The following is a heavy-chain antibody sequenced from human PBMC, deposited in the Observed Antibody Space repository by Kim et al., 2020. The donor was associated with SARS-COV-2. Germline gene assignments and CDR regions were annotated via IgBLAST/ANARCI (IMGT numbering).Heavy chain of an antibody. Sequence: GGSLRLSCAASGFTFSNYSMNWVRQAPGKGLEWVSYISSSSSTIYYADSVKGRFTISRDNAKNSLYLQMNSLRAEDTAVYYCARSYYDFWSGYDYFDYWGQGTLVTVSS. D-gene: IGHD3-3*01. CDR1: GFTFSNYS. CDR2: ISSSSSTI. CDR3: ARSYYDFWSGYDYFDY. J-gene: IGHJ4*02. V-gene: IGHV3-48*04.